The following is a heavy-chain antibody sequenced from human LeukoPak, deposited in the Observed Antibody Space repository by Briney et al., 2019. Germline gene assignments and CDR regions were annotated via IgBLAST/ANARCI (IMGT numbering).Heavy chain of an antibody. V-gene: IGHV1-18*01. CDR1: GYTFTNYG. Sequence: ASVKVSCKASGYTFTNYGVSWVRQAPGQGLEWMGWISAYNGYTNYAQKFQFRVTMTTDTSTSTAYMELRSLTSDDTAVYYCAREAQNSFDPWGQGTLVTVSS. J-gene: IGHJ5*02. CDR3: AREAQNSFDP. CDR2: ISAYNGYT.